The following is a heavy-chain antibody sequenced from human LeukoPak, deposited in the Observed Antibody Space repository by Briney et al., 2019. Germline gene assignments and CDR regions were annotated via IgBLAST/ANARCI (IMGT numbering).Heavy chain of an antibody. CDR3: ARSPNSCDY. CDR2: IYTSGST. Sequence: SQTLSLTCTLSGGSISSGSYYWSWIRQPAGKGLEWIGRIYTSGSTNYNPSLKSRVTMSVDTSKNQFSLKLSSVTAADTAVYYCARSPNSCDYWGQGTLVTVSS. V-gene: IGHV4-61*02. CDR1: GGSISSGSYY. J-gene: IGHJ4*02.